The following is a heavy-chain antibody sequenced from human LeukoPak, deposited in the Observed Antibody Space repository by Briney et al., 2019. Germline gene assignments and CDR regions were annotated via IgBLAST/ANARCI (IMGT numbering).Heavy chain of an antibody. V-gene: IGHV3-33*01. Sequence: QSGGSLRLSCAASGFTFSSYGMHCVRQAPGKGLEWVAVIWYDGSNKYYADSVKGRFTISRDNSKNTLYLQMNSLRDEDTAMYYCARVGYYTSGSYSLDYWGQGTLVTVSS. CDR3: ARVGYYTSGSYSLDY. J-gene: IGHJ4*02. CDR1: GFTFSSYG. D-gene: IGHD3-10*01. CDR2: IWYDGSNK.